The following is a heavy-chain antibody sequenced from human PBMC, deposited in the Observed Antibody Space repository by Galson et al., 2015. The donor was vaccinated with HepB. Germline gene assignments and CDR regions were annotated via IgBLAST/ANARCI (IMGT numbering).Heavy chain of an antibody. D-gene: IGHD2-15*01. V-gene: IGHV4-34*01. CDR3: ARSPIPGYCSGGSCRHRGGTPFDY. CDR2: INHSGST. J-gene: IGHJ4*02. Sequence: SETLSLTCAVYGGSFSGYYWSWIRQPPGKGLEWIGEINHSGSTNYNPSLKSRVTISVDTSKNQFSRKLSSVTAADTAVYYCARSPIPGYCSGGSCRHRGGTPFDYWDQVTLVTVSS. CDR1: GGSFSGYY.